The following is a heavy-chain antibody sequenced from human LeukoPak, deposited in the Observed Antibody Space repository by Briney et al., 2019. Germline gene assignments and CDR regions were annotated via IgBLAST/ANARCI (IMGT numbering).Heavy chain of an antibody. J-gene: IGHJ4*02. CDR1: GFTVSSNY. Sequence: GGSLRLSCAASGFTVSSNYMSWVRQAPGKGLEWVSVIYSGGNTYYADSVRGRFTISRDNSKNTLYLQMNSLRDEDTAVYYCARDLYYYDSSGYLRWGQGTLVTVSS. CDR3: ARDLYYYDSSGYLR. CDR2: IYSGGNT. D-gene: IGHD3-22*01. V-gene: IGHV3-53*01.